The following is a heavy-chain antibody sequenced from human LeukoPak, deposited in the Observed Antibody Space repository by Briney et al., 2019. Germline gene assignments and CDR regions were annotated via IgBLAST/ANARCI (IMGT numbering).Heavy chain of an antibody. D-gene: IGHD6-13*01. CDR2: IYHSGRT. J-gene: IGHJ4*02. CDR3: ARSQYSSSWAPFDY. Sequence: SETLSLTCTVSGGSISSSSYYWGWIRQPPGKGLEWIGSIYHSGRTYYNPSLKSRVTMSVDTSRSQFSLKLNSVTAADTAVYYCARSQYSSSWAPFDYWGQGTLVTVSS. V-gene: IGHV4-39*01. CDR1: GGSISSSSYY.